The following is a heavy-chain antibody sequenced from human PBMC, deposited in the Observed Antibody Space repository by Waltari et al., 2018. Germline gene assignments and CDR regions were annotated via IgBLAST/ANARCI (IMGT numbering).Heavy chain of an antibody. CDR3: AKAEYSNWRKIKEYFQH. Sequence: QVQLVESGGGVVQPGRSLRLSCAASGFSFRCYAMPWVRQAPGKGLEWVTVISFDGSITFYADSVKGRFTVSRDNSKNTLFLEMNSLRPEDTAVYYCAKAEYSNWRKIKEYFQHWGQGTLVTVSS. V-gene: IGHV3-30*01. J-gene: IGHJ1*01. D-gene: IGHD2-21*01. CDR2: ISFDGSIT. CDR1: GFSFRCYA.